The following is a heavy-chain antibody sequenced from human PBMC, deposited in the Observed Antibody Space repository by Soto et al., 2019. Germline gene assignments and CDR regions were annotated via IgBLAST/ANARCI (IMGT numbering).Heavy chain of an antibody. CDR2: LYWSDDK. CDR3: AHRRINWNFDY. Sequence: QITLKESGPTLVKPTQTLTLTCTFSGFSLSTTGEGVGWIRQPPGKALEWLALLYWSDDKRYSPSLKSRLTITKDTSKTQVVLTMTNMEPMDTGTYYCAHRRINWNFDYWGQGTLVTVSS. D-gene: IGHD1-20*01. CDR1: GFSLSTTGEG. J-gene: IGHJ4*02. V-gene: IGHV2-5*01.